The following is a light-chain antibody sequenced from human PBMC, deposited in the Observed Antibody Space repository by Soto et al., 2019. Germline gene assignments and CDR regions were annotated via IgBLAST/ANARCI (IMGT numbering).Light chain of an antibody. CDR3: QQRSNWGLT. Sequence: EIVLTQSPATLPLSPGERTTLSCRASQSISSYLAWYQQKPGQAPRLLIYDASKRATGIPARFSGSGSGTDFTLTISSLEPEDFAVYYCQQRSNWGLTFGGGTKVEIK. CDR1: QSISSY. V-gene: IGKV3-11*01. J-gene: IGKJ4*01. CDR2: DAS.